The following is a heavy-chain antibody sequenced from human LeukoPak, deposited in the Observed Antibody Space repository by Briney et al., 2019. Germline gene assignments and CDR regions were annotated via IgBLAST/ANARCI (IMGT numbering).Heavy chain of an antibody. CDR2: ISPNGDST. CDR1: GFTFTKFF. V-gene: IGHV1-46*01. Sequence: GASVKVSYKASGFTFTKFFMHWLRQAPGQGLEWMGIISPNGDSTDYAQKFQGRLTMARDPSTTTLYMELSGLRSEDTAIYYCARADDQDFDSWGQGTLVTVSS. CDR3: ARADDQDFDS. J-gene: IGHJ4*02. D-gene: IGHD3-3*01.